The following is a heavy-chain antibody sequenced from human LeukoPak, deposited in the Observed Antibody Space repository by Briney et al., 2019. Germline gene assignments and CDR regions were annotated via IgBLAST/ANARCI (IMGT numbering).Heavy chain of an antibody. V-gene: IGHV3-23*01. CDR3: ARELEKGYYYYYYYMDV. CDR2: ISGSGGST. D-gene: IGHD1-1*01. J-gene: IGHJ6*03. CDR1: GFTFSSYA. Sequence: PGGSLRLSCAASGFTFSSYAMSWVRQAPGKGLEWVSAISGSGGSTYYADSVKGRFTISRDNAKNSLYLQMNSLRAEDTAVYYCARELEKGYYYYYYYMDVWGKGTTVTVSS.